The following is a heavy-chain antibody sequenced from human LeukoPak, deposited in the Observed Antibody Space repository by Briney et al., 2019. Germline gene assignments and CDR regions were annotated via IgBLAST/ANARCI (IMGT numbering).Heavy chain of an antibody. V-gene: IGHV4-34*01. CDR2: INHSGST. CDR1: GGSFSGYY. CDR3: ARGHDSSGWYFDY. J-gene: IGHJ4*02. D-gene: IGHD6-19*01. Sequence: SETLSLTCAVYGGSFSGYYWSWIRQPPGKGLEWIGEINHSGSTNYNPSLKSRVTISVDTPKNHFSLKLSSVTAADTAVYYCARGHDSSGWYFDYWGQGTLVTVSS.